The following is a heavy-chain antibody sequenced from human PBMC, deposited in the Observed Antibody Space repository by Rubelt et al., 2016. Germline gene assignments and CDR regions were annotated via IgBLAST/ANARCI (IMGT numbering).Heavy chain of an antibody. Sequence: QVQLQQWGAGLLKPSETLSLTCAVYGGSFSGYYWSWIRQPPGKGLEWIGEINHSGSTNYNPSLKSRDTISVDTSKNQFSLKLSSVTAADTAVYYCARVYYGGATGYWGQGTLVTVSS. J-gene: IGHJ4*02. D-gene: IGHD1-26*01. CDR3: ARVYYGGATGY. V-gene: IGHV4-34*01. CDR2: INHSGST. CDR1: GGSFSGYY.